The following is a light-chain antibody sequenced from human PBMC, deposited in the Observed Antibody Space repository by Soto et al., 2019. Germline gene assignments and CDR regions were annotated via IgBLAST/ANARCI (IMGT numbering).Light chain of an antibody. V-gene: IGLV2-14*01. CDR2: DVS. J-gene: IGLJ2*01. CDR3: SSYTSSSTV. CDR1: SSDVGGYNY. Sequence: QSVLTQPASVSGSPGQSITISCTGTSSDVGGYNYVSWYQQHPGKAPKLMIYDVSNRPSGVSNRFSGSKSGNTASLTISGLQAEDEADYYGSSYTSSSTVFGGGTKLTVL.